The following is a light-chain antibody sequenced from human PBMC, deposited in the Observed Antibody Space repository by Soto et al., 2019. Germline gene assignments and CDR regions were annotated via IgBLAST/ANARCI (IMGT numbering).Light chain of an antibody. CDR3: QQYYSIPKT. V-gene: IGKV4-1*01. Sequence: RATINCKSSQSVLYDSNNKNYLAWYQQKPGQPPKLLIYWASTRESGVPDRFSGTGSGTDFTLTISSLQAEDVAVYYCQQYYSIPKTFGQGTKV. CDR1: QSVLYDSNNKNY. CDR2: WAS. J-gene: IGKJ1*01.